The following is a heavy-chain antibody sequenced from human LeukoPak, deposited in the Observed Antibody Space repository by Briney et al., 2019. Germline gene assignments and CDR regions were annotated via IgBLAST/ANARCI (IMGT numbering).Heavy chain of an antibody. V-gene: IGHV3-21*01. Sequence: GGSLRLSCATSGFTFSSYSMNWVRQAPGTGLEWVSSISSGSDYIYYADSVKGRFTISRDNAKNSLYLQMTSLRAEDTAVYYCASTNHYYGSGTYDYYFDYWGQGILVTVSS. J-gene: IGHJ4*02. CDR2: ISSGSDYI. CDR1: GFTFSSYS. CDR3: ASTNHYYGSGTYDYYFDY. D-gene: IGHD3-10*01.